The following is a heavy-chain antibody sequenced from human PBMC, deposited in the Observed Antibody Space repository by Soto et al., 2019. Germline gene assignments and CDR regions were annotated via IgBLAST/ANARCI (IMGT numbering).Heavy chain of an antibody. CDR2: ISSDNGNT. CDR1: GYPFYSHS. Sequence: QAQLVQSGAEVKKPGASVKVSCKASGYPFYSHSISWVRQAPGQGLEWMGRISSDNGNTRSAQKFRGRVTMTTDTSTSTVYMELRNLRSDDTAVYYCARCIQQDYYYGMDVWGQGTTVTVSS. V-gene: IGHV1-18*01. CDR3: ARCIQQDYYYGMDV. D-gene: IGHD5-18*01. J-gene: IGHJ6*02.